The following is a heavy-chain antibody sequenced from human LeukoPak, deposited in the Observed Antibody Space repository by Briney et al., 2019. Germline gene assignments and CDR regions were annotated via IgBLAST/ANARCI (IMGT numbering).Heavy chain of an antibody. CDR1: GYTSTSYD. CDR2: MNPSSGKT. D-gene: IGHD2-15*01. V-gene: IGHV1-8*02. CDR3: VRAGRYCRGGRCYSDDHFDY. Sequence: ASVKVSCKGSGYTSTSYDINWVRQATGQGPEWLGWMNPSSGKTGYAQKFQGRVTMTRNTSQITAYMELSSLMSEDMAVYYCVRAGRYCRGGRCYSDDHFDYWGQGTPVIVSP. J-gene: IGHJ4*02.